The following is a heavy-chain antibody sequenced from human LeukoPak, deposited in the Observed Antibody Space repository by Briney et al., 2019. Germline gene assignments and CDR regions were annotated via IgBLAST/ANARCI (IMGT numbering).Heavy chain of an antibody. V-gene: IGHV3-30*18. Sequence: GRSLRLSCAASGFTFSSYGMYWVRQAPGKGLEWVAAILYDGTSTYYADSLKGRFTISRDNAKNSLYLQMNSLRAEDTALYYCAKDLYDPSGAFDIWGQGTMVTVSS. CDR2: ILYDGTST. J-gene: IGHJ3*02. CDR1: GFTFSSYG. D-gene: IGHD3-16*01. CDR3: AKDLYDPSGAFDI.